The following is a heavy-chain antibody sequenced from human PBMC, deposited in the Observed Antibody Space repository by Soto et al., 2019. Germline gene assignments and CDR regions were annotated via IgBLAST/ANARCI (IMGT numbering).Heavy chain of an antibody. CDR2: IYSGGIT. V-gene: IGHV3-53*01. CDR1: GFTVSSNY. D-gene: IGHD6-19*01. J-gene: IGHJ4*02. Sequence: PGGSLRLSCAASGFTVSSNYMSWVRQAPGKGLEWVSVIYSGGITYYADSVKGRFTISRDNSKNTLYLQMNSLRAEDTAVYYCARVKDSSGWDDWGQGTMITV. CDR3: ARVKDSSGWDD.